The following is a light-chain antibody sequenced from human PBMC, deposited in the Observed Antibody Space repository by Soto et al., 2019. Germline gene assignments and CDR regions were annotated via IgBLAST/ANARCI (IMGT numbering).Light chain of an antibody. CDR1: QSVSSN. CDR3: QQRSNWPPIT. Sequence: EIVLTQSPATLSLSPGDTATLSFRSSQSVSSNLGWYQQKPGQAPRLLIYDASNRATGIPARFSGSGSETDFTLTISSLEPEDFAVYYCQQRSNWPPITFGQGTRLEIK. V-gene: IGKV3-11*01. J-gene: IGKJ5*01. CDR2: DAS.